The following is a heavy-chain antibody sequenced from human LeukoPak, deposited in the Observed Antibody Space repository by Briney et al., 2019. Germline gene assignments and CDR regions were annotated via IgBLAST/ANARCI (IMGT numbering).Heavy chain of an antibody. CDR2: INPSGGGT. CDR1: GYTFISYS. V-gene: IGHV1-46*01. J-gene: IGHJ5*02. D-gene: IGHD4-17*01. CDR3: AKIPYESTVTTGWFDP. Sequence: ASVKVSCKASGYTFISYSIHWVRRAPGQGLEWMGTINPSGGGTTYAQKFQGRVTVTRDTSTSTVYMELSSLRPEDTAVYYCAKIPYESTVTTGWFDPWGQGTLVTVSS.